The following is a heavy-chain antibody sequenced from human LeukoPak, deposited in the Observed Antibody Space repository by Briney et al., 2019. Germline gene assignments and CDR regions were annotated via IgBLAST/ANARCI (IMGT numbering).Heavy chain of an antibody. V-gene: IGHV3-7*01. CDR3: ARGGHHSVDY. CDR1: GFTFSHYW. Sequence: GGSLRLSCAASGFTFSHYWMSWVRRTPGKGLEWVANINGDGSEKNYVDSVKGRFTMSRDNARNSMYLQMNSLRVEDTAVYYCARGGHHSVDYWGQGTLVTVSS. D-gene: IGHD2-21*01. CDR2: INGDGSEK. J-gene: IGHJ4*02.